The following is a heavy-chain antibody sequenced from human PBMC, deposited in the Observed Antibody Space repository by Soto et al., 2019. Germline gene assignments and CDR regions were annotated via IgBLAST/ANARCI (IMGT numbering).Heavy chain of an antibody. D-gene: IGHD1-26*01. J-gene: IGHJ6*02. Sequence: GASVKVSCKASGGTFSSYAISWVRQAPGQGLEWMGGIIPIFGTANYAQKFQGRVTITADESTSTAYMELSSLRSEDTAVYYCARDRQYSGSSQGVGIYYYYGMDVWGQGTTVTVSS. CDR2: IIPIFGTA. CDR1: GGTFSSYA. CDR3: ARDRQYSGSSQGVGIYYYYGMDV. V-gene: IGHV1-69*13.